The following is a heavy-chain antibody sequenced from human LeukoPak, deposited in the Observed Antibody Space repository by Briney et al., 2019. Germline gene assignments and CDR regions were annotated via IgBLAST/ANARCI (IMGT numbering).Heavy chain of an antibody. CDR2: ISDSGGTT. CDR1: GFTFSNYA. J-gene: IGHJ4*02. CDR3: AKGSTGV. V-gene: IGHV3-23*01. D-gene: IGHD7-27*01. Sequence: GGSLRLSCAASGFTFSNYAMTWVRQAPGKGLEWVSAISDSGGTTYYADSVKGRFTISRDNSENTLYLQMNSLKNEDTAVYYCAKGSTGVWGQGTLVTVSS.